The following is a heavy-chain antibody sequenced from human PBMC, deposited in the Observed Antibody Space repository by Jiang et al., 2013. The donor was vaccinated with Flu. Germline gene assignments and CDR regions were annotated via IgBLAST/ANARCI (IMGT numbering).Heavy chain of an antibody. D-gene: IGHD2-15*01. Sequence: SGAEVKKPGSSVKVSCRASGGSFITNTISWVRQAPGQGLEWMGRILPLLDLANYAQRFQGRITITADKSTTTAYMELSSLRSEDTAVYFCASRPPVAAVASYDHNELDVWGQGTTVIVSS. J-gene: IGHJ6*02. CDR1: GGSFITNT. V-gene: IGHV1-69*04. CDR2: ILPLLDLA. CDR3: ASRPPVAAVASYDHNELDV.